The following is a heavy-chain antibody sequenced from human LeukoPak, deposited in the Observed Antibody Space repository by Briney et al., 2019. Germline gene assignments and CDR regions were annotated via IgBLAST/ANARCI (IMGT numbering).Heavy chain of an antibody. D-gene: IGHD5-24*01. CDR2: IRGGGADT. CDR1: GFTFSSYA. V-gene: IGHV3-23*01. CDR3: AKDSGRWAFDP. Sequence: GGSLRLSCEASGFTFSSYAMSWVRQAPGKGLEWVSLIRGGGADTYYADSVKGRFTISRDNSKNTLYLQMNSLRAEDTAVYYCAKDSGRWAFDPWGQGTLVTVSS. J-gene: IGHJ5*02.